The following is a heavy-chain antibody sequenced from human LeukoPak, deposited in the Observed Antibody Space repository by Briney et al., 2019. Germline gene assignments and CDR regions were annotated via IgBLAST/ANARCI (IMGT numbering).Heavy chain of an antibody. CDR1: GGSIISSSFY. CDR2: IYYSGST. CDR3: ARSSGHSYGPRIEN. J-gene: IGHJ4*02. V-gene: IGHV4-39*01. D-gene: IGHD5-18*01. Sequence: SETLSLTCTVSGGSIISSSFYWGWIRQPTGKGLEWIGSIYYSGSTYYNTSLKSRVTISVDTSKNQFSLKLYSVTAADTAVYYCARSSGHSYGPRIENCGQGTQVTVSS.